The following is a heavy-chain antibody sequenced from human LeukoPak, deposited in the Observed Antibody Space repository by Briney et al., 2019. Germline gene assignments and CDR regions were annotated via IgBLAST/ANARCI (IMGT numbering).Heavy chain of an antibody. CDR3: AVGGSSGSGSFDY. J-gene: IGHJ4*02. CDR1: GFSFSSYW. Sequence: GGSLRLSCAASGFSFSSYWMSWVRQAPGKGLEWVANIKEDGSEKYYVDSVKGRSTISRDNAKNSLYLQMNSLRAEDTAVYYCAVGGSSGSGSFDYWGQGTLVSVSS. V-gene: IGHV3-7*01. CDR2: IKEDGSEK. D-gene: IGHD3-22*01.